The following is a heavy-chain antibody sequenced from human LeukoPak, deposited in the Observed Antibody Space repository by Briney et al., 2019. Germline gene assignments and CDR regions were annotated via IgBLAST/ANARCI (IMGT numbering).Heavy chain of an antibody. V-gene: IGHV3-21*01. J-gene: IGHJ4*02. CDR3: VRDGVSWSRDY. D-gene: IGHD2-15*01. CDR1: GFTFSDHS. CDR2: IYGDSSNT. Sequence: GGSVRLSCDASGFTFSDHSMDWVRQAPGEGLEWVASIYGDSSNTLYADSVKGRFTISRDNGRNSLYLQMHSLRAEDTALYYCVRDGVSWSRDYWGQGTLVTVSS.